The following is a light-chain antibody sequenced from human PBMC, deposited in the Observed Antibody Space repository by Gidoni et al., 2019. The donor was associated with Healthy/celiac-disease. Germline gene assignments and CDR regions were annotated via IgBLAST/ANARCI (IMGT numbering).Light chain of an antibody. V-gene: IGKV1-39*01. CDR3: QQSYSTPWT. J-gene: IGKJ1*01. CDR2: AAS. CDR1: QSISSY. Sequence: DIQMTQSPSSLSASVGDRVTITGRASQSISSYLNWYQQKPGKAPKRLIYAASSLQSGVPSRFSGSGSGTDFTLTISSLQPEDFATYYCQQSYSTPWTFGQGTKVEIK.